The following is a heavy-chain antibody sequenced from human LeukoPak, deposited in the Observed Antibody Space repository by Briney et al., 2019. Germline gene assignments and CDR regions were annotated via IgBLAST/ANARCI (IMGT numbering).Heavy chain of an antibody. CDR3: VRDRHGEPVVY. V-gene: IGHV3-30*03. CDR2: ISDDGSNK. CDR1: GFTFSSYG. J-gene: IGHJ4*02. D-gene: IGHD2-21*01. Sequence: GRSLRLSCAASGFTFSSYGMHWVRQAPGKGLEWVAIISDDGSNKYYADSVKGRFTTSRDNSKNTLYLQMNSLRAEDTAVYYCVRDRHGEPVVYWGQGTLVTVSS.